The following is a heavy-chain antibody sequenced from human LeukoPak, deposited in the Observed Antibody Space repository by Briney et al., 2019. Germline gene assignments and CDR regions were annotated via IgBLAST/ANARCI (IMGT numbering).Heavy chain of an antibody. Sequence: SETLSLTFTVSGGSISNSNYYWGWIRQPPGKGLEWIGSIYYSGSTYYSPSLTSRVTISVDTSKNQFSLNLNSVTAADTAVYYCAKGSPWGYCGSSPCSRAGYWGQGTLVTVSS. CDR3: AKGSPWGYCGSSPCSRAGY. V-gene: IGHV4-39*07. J-gene: IGHJ4*02. CDR2: IYYSGST. D-gene: IGHD2-2*01. CDR1: GGSISNSNYY.